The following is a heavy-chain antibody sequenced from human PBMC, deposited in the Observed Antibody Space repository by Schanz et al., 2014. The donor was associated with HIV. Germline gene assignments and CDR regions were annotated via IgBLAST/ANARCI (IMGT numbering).Heavy chain of an antibody. CDR2: ISGSGIST. V-gene: IGHV3-23*04. D-gene: IGHD3-9*01. J-gene: IGHJ4*02. CDR3: AKGNYDILTGEFDY. CDR1: GFTFSDYA. Sequence: VQLVESGGGVVQPGRSLRLSCAASGFTFSDYAMSWVRQAPGKGLEWVSAISGSGISTYYADSVKGRFSISRDNSKNTLYLQMNSLRAEDTAVYYCAKGNYDILTGEFDYWGQGTLVTVSS.